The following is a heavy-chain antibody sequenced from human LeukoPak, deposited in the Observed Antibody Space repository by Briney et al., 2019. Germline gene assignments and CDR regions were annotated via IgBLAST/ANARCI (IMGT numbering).Heavy chain of an antibody. CDR2: ISGRGGST. Sequence: GGSLRLSCAASGFPFSSYAMSWVRQAPGKGLEWVSAISGRGGSTYYADSVKGRSTISRDNSKNTLYLQMNSLRAEDTAVYYCAKVGGLRVPEFDPWGQGTLVTVSS. CDR1: GFPFSSYA. V-gene: IGHV3-23*01. CDR3: AKVGGLRVPEFDP. J-gene: IGHJ5*02. D-gene: IGHD5/OR15-5a*01.